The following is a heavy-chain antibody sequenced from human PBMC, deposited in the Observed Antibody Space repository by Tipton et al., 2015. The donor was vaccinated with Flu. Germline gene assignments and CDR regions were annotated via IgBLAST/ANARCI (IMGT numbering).Heavy chain of an antibody. V-gene: IGHV4-59*01. CDR3: ARVGYCSGGSCYEYR. CDR1: GGSISSDY. CDR2: NSYSGNT. D-gene: IGHD2-15*01. Sequence: TLSLTCTVSGGSISSDYWSWIRQPPGKGLEWIGYNSYSGNTNYNPSLKSRVTISLDTSKNQFSLKLTSVTAADTAVYYCARVGYCSGGSCYEYRWGRGTLVTASS. J-gene: IGHJ5*02.